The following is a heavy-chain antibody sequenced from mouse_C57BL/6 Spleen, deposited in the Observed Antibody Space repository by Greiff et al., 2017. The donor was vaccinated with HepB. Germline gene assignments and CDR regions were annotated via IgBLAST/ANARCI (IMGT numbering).Heavy chain of an antibody. V-gene: IGHV1-64*01. CDR2: IHPNSGST. CDR3: ARRAHGSGYAMDY. CDR1: GYTFTSYW. J-gene: IGHJ4*01. D-gene: IGHD3-2*02. Sequence: VQLQQPGAELVKPGASVKLSCKASGYTFTSYWMHWVKQRPGQGLEWIGMIHPNSGSTNYNEKFKSKATLTVDKSSSTAYMQLSSLTSEDSAVYYCARRAHGSGYAMDYWGQGTSVTVSS.